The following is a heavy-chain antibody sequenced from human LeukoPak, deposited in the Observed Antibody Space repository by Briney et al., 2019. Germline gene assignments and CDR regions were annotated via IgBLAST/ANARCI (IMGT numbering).Heavy chain of an antibody. D-gene: IGHD5-12*01. CDR3: ARRSVVATINAAFDV. J-gene: IGHJ3*01. CDR1: GGSISSSNW. CDR2: IYHSGST. Sequence: SGTLSLTCAVSGGSISSSNWWSWVRQPPGKGLEWIGEIYHSGSTNYSPSLKSRVTISVDTSKNQFSLKLSSVTAADTAVYFCARRSVVATINAAFDVWGQGTMVIVSS. V-gene: IGHV4-4*02.